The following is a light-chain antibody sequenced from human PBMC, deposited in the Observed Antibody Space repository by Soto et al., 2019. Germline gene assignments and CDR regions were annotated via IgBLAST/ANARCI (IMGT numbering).Light chain of an antibody. V-gene: IGKV3D-15*01. CDR1: QSININ. J-gene: IGKJ5*01. Sequence: IVLTQSPATLSVSPGERATLSCRASQSININLAWYQQKPGQAPRLLIYGASTRATGIPARFSGSGSGTEFTLTISSLQSEDFAVYYCQQYNIWPPITFGQGTRLEIK. CDR2: GAS. CDR3: QQYNIWPPIT.